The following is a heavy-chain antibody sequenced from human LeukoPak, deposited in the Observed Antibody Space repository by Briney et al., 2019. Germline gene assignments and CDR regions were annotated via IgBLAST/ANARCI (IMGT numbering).Heavy chain of an antibody. V-gene: IGHV1-69*01. CDR1: GGTFSSYA. CDR2: IIPIFGTA. D-gene: IGHD2-2*01. Sequence: SVKVSCKASGGTFSSYAISWVRQAPGQGLEWMGGIIPIFGTANYAQKFQGRVTITADESTSTAYMELSSLRSEDTAVYYCARGYCSSTSCYESSWFDPWGQGTLVTVSS. J-gene: IGHJ5*02. CDR3: ARGYCSSTSCYESSWFDP.